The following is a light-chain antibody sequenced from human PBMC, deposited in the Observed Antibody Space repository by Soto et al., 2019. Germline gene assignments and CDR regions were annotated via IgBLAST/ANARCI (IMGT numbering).Light chain of an antibody. CDR3: CSYAGSVV. J-gene: IGLJ2*01. V-gene: IGLV2-11*01. CDR2: DVS. Sequence: QSALTQPRSVSGSPGQSVTIAWTGTSSDVGGYNYVSWYQQHPGKAPKLMIYDVSKRPSGVPDRFSGPKSGNTASLTISGLQAEDEADYYCCSYAGSVVFGGGTKLTVL. CDR1: SSDVGGYNY.